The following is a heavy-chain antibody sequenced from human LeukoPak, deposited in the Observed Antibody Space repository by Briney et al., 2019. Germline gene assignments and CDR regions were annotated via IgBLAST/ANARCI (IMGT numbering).Heavy chain of an antibody. CDR2: ISSSSGHT. CDR1: GFTFSSYT. CDR3: AREDIVVVPPAGIFDY. Sequence: PGGSLRLSCAASGFTFSSYTMNWVRQAPGKGLEWVSSISSSSGHTYYADSVKGRFTISRDNAKNSLFLHVNSLRAEDTAVYYCAREDIVVVPPAGIFDYWGQGTLVTVSS. V-gene: IGHV3-21*01. J-gene: IGHJ4*02. D-gene: IGHD2-2*01.